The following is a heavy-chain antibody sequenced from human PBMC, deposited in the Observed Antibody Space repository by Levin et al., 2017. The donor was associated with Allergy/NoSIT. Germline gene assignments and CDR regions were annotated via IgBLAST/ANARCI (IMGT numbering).Heavy chain of an antibody. Sequence: PGGSLRLSCAASGFTFSDYAMSWVRQAPGKGLEWVSGISGGGGVTSYADSLKGRFTFSRDNSKNTLYLQMNSLRAEDTAVYYSAKGRIYTICPGSIDSWGQGTLVTVSS. CDR3: AKGRIYTICPGSIDS. CDR2: ISGGGGVT. D-gene: IGHD2-2*01. V-gene: IGHV3-23*01. J-gene: IGHJ4*02. CDR1: GFTFSDYA.